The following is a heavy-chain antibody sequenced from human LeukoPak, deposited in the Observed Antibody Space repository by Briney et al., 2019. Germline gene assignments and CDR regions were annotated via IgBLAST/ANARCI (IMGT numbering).Heavy chain of an antibody. D-gene: IGHD3-9*01. J-gene: IGHJ3*02. Sequence: SETLSLTCTVSGVSISSNNYYWGWIRQSPGKGLEWIGSIYYSGTTYYNPSLRSRVTISVDTSKNHFSLKLSSVTAADTAVYYCARINDILTGYSYDAFDIWGQGTLVTVSS. V-gene: IGHV4-39*07. CDR2: IYYSGTT. CDR1: GVSISSNNYY. CDR3: ARINDILTGYSYDAFDI.